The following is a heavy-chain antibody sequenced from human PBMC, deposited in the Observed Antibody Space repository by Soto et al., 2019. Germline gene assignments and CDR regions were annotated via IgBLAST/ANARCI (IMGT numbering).Heavy chain of an antibody. Sequence: EVQLVESGGGLVKPGGSLRLSCAASGFTFSSYRMNWVRQAPGKGLEWVSSISSSSSYIYYADSVKGRFTISRDNAKNSLYLQMNSLRAEDTAVYYCARDFIYPGRPETDMAFDIWGQGTMVTVSS. J-gene: IGHJ3*02. D-gene: IGHD3-16*02. V-gene: IGHV3-21*01. CDR1: GFTFSSYR. CDR3: ARDFIYPGRPETDMAFDI. CDR2: ISSSSSYI.